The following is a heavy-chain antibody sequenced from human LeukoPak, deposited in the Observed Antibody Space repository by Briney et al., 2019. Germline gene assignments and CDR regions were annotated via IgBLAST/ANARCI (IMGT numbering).Heavy chain of an antibody. Sequence: GRSLRLSCAASGFSFSKYVMHWVRQAPGKGLEWVSVIYSGGSTYYEDSVKGRFTISRDNSKNTLYLQMNSLRAEDTAVYYCARALGTGTTFLLAFDIWGQGTMVTVSS. D-gene: IGHD1-7*01. CDR1: GFSFSKYV. CDR2: IYSGGST. CDR3: ARALGTGTTFLLAFDI. J-gene: IGHJ3*02. V-gene: IGHV3-66*02.